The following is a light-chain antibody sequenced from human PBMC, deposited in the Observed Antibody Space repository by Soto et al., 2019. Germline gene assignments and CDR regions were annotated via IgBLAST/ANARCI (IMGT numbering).Light chain of an antibody. J-gene: IGLJ3*02. CDR2: EDT. CDR3: CAFTSAGTWV. Sequence: QSALTQPASVSGSPGQSITISCAGTSSDVGSHPLVSWYQQHPGKAPKLMISEDTKRPSGVSNRFSGSKSGNMASLTISGLQAEDEADYYCCAFTSAGTWVFGGGTNLTVL. V-gene: IGLV2-23*01. CDR1: SSDVGSHPL.